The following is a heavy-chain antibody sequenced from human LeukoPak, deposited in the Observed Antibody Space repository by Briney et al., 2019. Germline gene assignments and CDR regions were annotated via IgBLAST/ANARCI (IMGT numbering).Heavy chain of an antibody. CDR3: ARGRVAAGYYYYYMDV. Sequence: SVKVSCKASGGTFSSYAISWVRQAPGQGLEWMGGIIPIFGTANYAQKFQGRVTITADESTSTAYMELSSLRSEDTAVYYCARGRVAAGYYYYYMDVWGKGTTVTISS. V-gene: IGHV1-69*13. CDR2: IIPIFGTA. J-gene: IGHJ6*03. CDR1: GGTFSSYA.